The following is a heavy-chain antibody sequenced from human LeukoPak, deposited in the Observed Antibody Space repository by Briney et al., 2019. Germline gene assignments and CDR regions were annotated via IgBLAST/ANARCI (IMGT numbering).Heavy chain of an antibody. D-gene: IGHD2-15*01. CDR2: INPNSGGT. CDR3: ARAYCSGGSCYPIFDY. V-gene: IGHV1-2*02. CDR1: GYTFNGYY. Sequence: ASVKVSCKASGYTFNGYYMHWVRLAPGQGLECMGWINPNSGGTNYAQKFQGRVTMTRDTSISTAYMELSRLTSDDTAVYYCARAYCSGGSCYPIFDYWGQGTQVTVSS. J-gene: IGHJ4*02.